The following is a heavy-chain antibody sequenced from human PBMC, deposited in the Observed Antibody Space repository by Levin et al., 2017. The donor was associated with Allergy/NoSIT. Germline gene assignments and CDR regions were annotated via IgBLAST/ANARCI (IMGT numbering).Heavy chain of an antibody. Sequence: SETLSLTCTVSGGSISSYYWSWIRQPPGKGLEWIGYIYYSGSTNYNPSLKSRVTISVDTSKNQFSLKLSSVTAADTAVYYCARSDIVVVPAAIPNYSVGNGYYYYYGMDVWGQGTTVTVSS. J-gene: IGHJ6*02. CDR3: ARSDIVVVPAAIPNYSVGNGYYYYYGMDV. V-gene: IGHV4-59*08. CDR2: IYYSGST. D-gene: IGHD2-2*02. CDR1: GGSISSYY.